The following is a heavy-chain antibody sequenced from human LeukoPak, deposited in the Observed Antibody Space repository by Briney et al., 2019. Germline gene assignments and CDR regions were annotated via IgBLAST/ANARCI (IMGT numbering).Heavy chain of an antibody. V-gene: IGHV3-23*01. J-gene: IGHJ4*02. CDR2: ISGSGGST. Sequence: GGSLRLFCAASGFTFSSYAMSWVRQAPGKGLEWVSAISGSGGSTYYADSVKGRFTISRDNSKNTLYLQMNSLRAEDTAVYYCAKAYDFWSGIDYWGQGTLVTVSS. D-gene: IGHD3-3*01. CDR1: GFTFSSYA. CDR3: AKAYDFWSGIDY.